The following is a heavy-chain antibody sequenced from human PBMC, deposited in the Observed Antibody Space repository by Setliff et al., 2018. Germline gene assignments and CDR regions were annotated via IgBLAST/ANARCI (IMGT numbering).Heavy chain of an antibody. D-gene: IGHD2-21*01. CDR2: MSGSGGSI. V-gene: IGHV3-23*01. Sequence: PGGSLRLSCVASGFTFTSYVMTWVRQAPGKGLEWVSAMSGSGGSINYADSVKGRFTISRDNSKNTVFLQLNSLRDDDTAVYYCARAPNIFAGNFDFWGQGALVTVSS. CDR1: GFTFTSYV. CDR3: ARAPNIFAGNFDF. J-gene: IGHJ4*02.